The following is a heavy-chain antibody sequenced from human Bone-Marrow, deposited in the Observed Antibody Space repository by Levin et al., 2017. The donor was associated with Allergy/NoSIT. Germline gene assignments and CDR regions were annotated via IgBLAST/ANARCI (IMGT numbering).Heavy chain of an antibody. D-gene: IGHD5-12*01. CDR1: GFTFTDVW. V-gene: IGHV3-7*01. CDR3: SRNKWP. CDR2: VKRDGTEK. Sequence: GESLKISCIASGFTFTDVWMSWVRQAPGKGPEWVANVKRDGTEKYYLDSVKGRFTISRDNAKNSVYLQMNNLRVEDTAVYYCSRNKWPWGQGTQVTVSS. J-gene: IGHJ4*02.